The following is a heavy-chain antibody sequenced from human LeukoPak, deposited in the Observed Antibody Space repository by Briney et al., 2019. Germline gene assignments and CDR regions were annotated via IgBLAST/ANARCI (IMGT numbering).Heavy chain of an antibody. Sequence: ASVKVSCKASGYTFTSYDINWVRQATGQGLEWMGWMNANSGNTGYAQKFQGRVTMTRNTSISTAYMELSSLRSEDTAVYYYARGGQNYYDSSGYFDWGQGTLVTVSS. CDR3: ARGGQNYYDSSGYFD. V-gene: IGHV1-8*01. J-gene: IGHJ4*02. CDR1: GYTFTSYD. CDR2: MNANSGNT. D-gene: IGHD3-22*01.